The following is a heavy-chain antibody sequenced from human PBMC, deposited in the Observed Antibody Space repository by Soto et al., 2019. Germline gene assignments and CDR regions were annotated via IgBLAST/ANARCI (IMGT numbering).Heavy chain of an antibody. CDR3: AKVDVSTAGSFDS. CDR1: GFTFSRHG. CDR2: INPSGDST. D-gene: IGHD6-13*01. Sequence: GGSLRLSCVASGFTFSRHGLSWVRQAPGKGLEWVSTINPSGDSTFYADSVKGRFTISRDNSKNTVYLQMNSLSVGDTAVYLCAKVDVSTAGSFDSWGRGTLVTVSS. J-gene: IGHJ4*02. V-gene: IGHV3-23*01.